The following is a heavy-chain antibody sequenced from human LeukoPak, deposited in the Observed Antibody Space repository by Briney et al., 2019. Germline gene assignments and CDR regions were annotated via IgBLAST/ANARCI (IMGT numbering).Heavy chain of an antibody. J-gene: IGHJ4*02. CDR1: GFTFDDYT. V-gene: IGHV3-43*01. CDR3: ARDVGFGGYSRGIFDY. CDR2: ISWDGGST. D-gene: IGHD3-10*01. Sequence: GGSLRLSCAASGFTFDDYTMHWVRQAPGKGLEWVSLISWDGGSTYYADSVKGRFTISRDNAKNSLYLQMNSLKAEDTAVYYCARDVGFGGYSRGIFDYWGQGTLVTVSS.